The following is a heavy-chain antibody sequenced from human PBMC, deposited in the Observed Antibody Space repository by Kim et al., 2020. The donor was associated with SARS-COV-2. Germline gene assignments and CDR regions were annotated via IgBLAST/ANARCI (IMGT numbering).Heavy chain of an antibody. CDR1: GGSVSSGSYY. Sequence: SETLSLTCTVSGGSVSSGSYYWSWIRQPPGKGLEWIGYIYYSGSTNYNPSLKSRVTISVDTSKNQFSLKLSSVTAADTAVYYCARVKHDILTGYYRDYWGQGTLVTVSS. D-gene: IGHD3-9*01. V-gene: IGHV4-61*01. CDR2: IYYSGST. J-gene: IGHJ4*02. CDR3: ARVKHDILTGYYRDY.